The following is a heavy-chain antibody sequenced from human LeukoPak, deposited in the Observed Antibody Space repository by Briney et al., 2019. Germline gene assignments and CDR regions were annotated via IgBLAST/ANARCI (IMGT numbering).Heavy chain of an antibody. CDR2: ISAYNGNT. CDR1: GYTFTSYG. D-gene: IGHD3-10*01. CDR3: ARARVRFGELFLADY. J-gene: IGHJ4*02. Sequence: GASVKVSCKASGYTFTSYGISWVRQAPGQGLEWMGWISAYNGNTNYAQKLQGRVTMTTDTSTSTAYMELRSLRSDDTAVYYCARARVRFGELFLADYWGQGTLVTVSS. V-gene: IGHV1-18*01.